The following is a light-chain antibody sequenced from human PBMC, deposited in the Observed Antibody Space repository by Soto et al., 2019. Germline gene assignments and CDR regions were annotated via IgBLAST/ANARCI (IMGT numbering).Light chain of an antibody. J-gene: IGKJ4*01. V-gene: IGKV3-11*01. CDR3: QQSRNWPLT. Sequence: EIVLTQSPATLSLSPGERATLSCRASQSISSILAWYQQKPGQAPRLLTYEAWNRATGIPLRFSGSGSGTDFTLTISSLEPGDFAVYYCQQSRNWPLTFGGGTKVEIK. CDR1: QSISSI. CDR2: EAW.